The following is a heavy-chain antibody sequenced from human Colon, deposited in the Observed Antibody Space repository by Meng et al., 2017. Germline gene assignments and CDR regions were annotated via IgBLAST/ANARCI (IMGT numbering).Heavy chain of an antibody. V-gene: IGHV3-23*01. J-gene: IGHJ4*02. CDR1: GFTFSSYV. CDR3: TRDFDAATNC. Sequence: EVQLWESGGGLVQPGGSLRLSCAASGFTFSSYVMSWVRQAPGKGLEWVSAITASGDNTYYADSVKGRFTVSRDNAKNTLFLQMNSLTAEDTAVYYCTRDFDAATNCWGQGTLVTVSS. CDR2: ITASGDNT.